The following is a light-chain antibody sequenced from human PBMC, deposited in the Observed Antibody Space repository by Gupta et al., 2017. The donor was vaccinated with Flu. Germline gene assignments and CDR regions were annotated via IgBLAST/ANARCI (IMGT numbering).Light chain of an antibody. J-gene: IGKJ2*03. V-gene: IGKV3-20*01. Sequence: EIVLTQSPGTLSLSPGERATLSCRASQSVSSSYLAWYQQKPDQAPRLLIYGASSRATGIPDRFSGSGYGTDFTLTISRREPEDFAVYYCQQDGSSPPNSFGQGTKLEIK. CDR1: QSVSSSY. CDR2: GAS. CDR3: QQDGSSPPNS.